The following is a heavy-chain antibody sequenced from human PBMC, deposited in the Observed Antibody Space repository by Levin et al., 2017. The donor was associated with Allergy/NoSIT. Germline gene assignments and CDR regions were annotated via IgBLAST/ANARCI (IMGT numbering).Heavy chain of an antibody. Sequence: GESLKISCAASGFTFSSYAMHWVRQAPGKGLEWVAVISYDGSNKYYADSVKGRFTISRDNSKNTLYLQMNSLRAEDTAVYYCASAVSWAVANDYWGQGTLVTVSS. CDR3: ASAVSWAVANDY. D-gene: IGHD6-19*01. CDR1: GFTFSSYA. J-gene: IGHJ4*02. V-gene: IGHV3-30*04. CDR2: ISYDGSNK.